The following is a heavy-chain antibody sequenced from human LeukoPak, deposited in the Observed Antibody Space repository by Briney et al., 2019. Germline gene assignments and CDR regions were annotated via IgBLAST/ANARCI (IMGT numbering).Heavy chain of an antibody. Sequence: ASVKVSCKASGYTFTNYDINWVRQATGQGLEWMGYTKPNSGNTGYAQKFQGRVTMTRDTSISTAYMELSSLTSEDTAAYYCATELRWKDHWGQGTLVTVSS. D-gene: IGHD4-23*01. V-gene: IGHV1-8*01. CDR2: TKPNSGNT. CDR3: ATELRWKDH. J-gene: IGHJ4*02. CDR1: GYTFTNYD.